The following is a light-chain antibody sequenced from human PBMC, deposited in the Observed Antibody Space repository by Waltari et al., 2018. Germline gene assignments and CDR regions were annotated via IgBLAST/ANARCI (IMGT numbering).Light chain of an antibody. CDR2: SAS. J-gene: IGKJ4*01. CDR1: QGIRND. V-gene: IGKV1-17*01. CDR3: LQHNSYPLT. Sequence: DIQMTQSPSSLSASVGDRVTITCRASQGIRNDLAWYQQKPGKAPKRLIYSASSLQSGVPSRFSGSGSGTECTLTISSLQPEDFATYYCLQHNSYPLTFGGGTKVEIK.